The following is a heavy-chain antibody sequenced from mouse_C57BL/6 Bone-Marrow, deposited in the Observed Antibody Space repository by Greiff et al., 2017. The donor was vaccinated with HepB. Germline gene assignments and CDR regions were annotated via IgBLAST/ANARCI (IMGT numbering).Heavy chain of an antibody. D-gene: IGHD2-5*01. CDR1: GFNIKNTY. CDR2: IDPANGNT. Sequence: VQLQQSVAELVRPGASVKLSCTASGFNIKNTYMLWVKQRPEQGLEWIGRIDPANGNTKYAPKFQGKATITEDTSSNTAYLQLSSLTSEDTAIYYCAREESNYPLMDYWGQGTSVTVSS. V-gene: IGHV14-3*01. CDR3: AREESNYPLMDY. J-gene: IGHJ4*01.